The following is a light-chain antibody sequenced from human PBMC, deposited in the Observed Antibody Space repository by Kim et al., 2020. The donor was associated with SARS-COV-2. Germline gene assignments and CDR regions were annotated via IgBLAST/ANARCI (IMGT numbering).Light chain of an antibody. CDR2: DAT. V-gene: IGKV3-15*01. J-gene: IGKJ1*01. CDR3: QQSNDWPPLT. Sequence: SPGERATLSCRASQNINNKLVGYQQKPGQAPRLLIYDATTRATGVPARFIGSGSETDFTLTISSLQSEDFAVYYCQQSNDWPPLTFGQGTKVDIK. CDR1: QNINNK.